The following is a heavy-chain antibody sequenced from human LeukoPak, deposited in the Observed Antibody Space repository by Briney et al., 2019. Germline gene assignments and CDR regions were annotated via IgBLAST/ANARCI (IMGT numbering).Heavy chain of an antibody. Sequence: SGPTLVNPTQTLTLTCTFPGFSLSTSGMCVSWIRQPPGKALEWLARIDCDDDKYYSTSLRTRVSISKDTSKEQVVLTMTNMDPGDTATYYCARLIAASSYFDYWGQGMLVTVSS. J-gene: IGHJ4*02. CDR1: GFSLSTSGMC. D-gene: IGHD6-13*01. CDR2: IDCDDDK. V-gene: IGHV2-70*11. CDR3: ARLIAASSYFDY.